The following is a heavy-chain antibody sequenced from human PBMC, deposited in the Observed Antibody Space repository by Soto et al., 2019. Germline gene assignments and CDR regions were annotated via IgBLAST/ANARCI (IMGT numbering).Heavy chain of an antibody. CDR1: GGSIGSYY. V-gene: IGHV4-59*08. CDR2: IYYSGST. J-gene: IGHJ3*02. CDR3: ARRVEDAFDI. Sequence: PSETLSLTCTVSGGSIGSYYWSWIRQPPGKGLEWIGYIYYSGSTNYNPSLKSRVTISVDTSKNQFSLKLSSVTAADTAVYYCARRVEDAFDIWGQGTMVTVSS.